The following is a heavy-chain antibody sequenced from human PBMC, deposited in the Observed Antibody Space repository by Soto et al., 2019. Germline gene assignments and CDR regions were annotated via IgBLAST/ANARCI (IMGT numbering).Heavy chain of an antibody. V-gene: IGHV1-69*13. J-gene: IGHJ6*02. CDR2: IIPIFGTT. CDR1: GGTFSSHA. Sequence: SVKVSCKASGGTFSSHAISWVRQAPGRGLEWMGGIIPIFGTTNYAQNFRARVTITADESTSTAYMELSSLTSEDTAVYYWWSVGYCSSTNCLFYYYHYGMDVWGQGTTVTVSS. CDR3: WSVGYCSSTNCLFYYYHYGMDV. D-gene: IGHD2-2*03.